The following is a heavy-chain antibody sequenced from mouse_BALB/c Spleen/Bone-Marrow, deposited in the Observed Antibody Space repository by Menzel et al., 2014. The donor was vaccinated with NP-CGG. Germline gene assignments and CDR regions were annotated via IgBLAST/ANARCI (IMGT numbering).Heavy chain of an antibody. CDR1: GFTFSSYG. V-gene: IGHV5-6-3*01. Sequence: EVQLVESGGGLVQPGGSLKLSCAASGFTFSSYGMSWVRQTPDKRLELVATINSNGGSTYYPDSVKGRFTISRDNAKNTLYLQMSSLKSEDTAMYYCARVWYFDYWGQGTSLTLSS. CDR3: ARVWYFDY. J-gene: IGHJ2*03. CDR2: INSNGGST.